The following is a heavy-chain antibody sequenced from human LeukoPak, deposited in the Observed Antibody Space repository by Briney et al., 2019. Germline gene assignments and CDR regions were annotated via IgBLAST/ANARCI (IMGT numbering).Heavy chain of an antibody. Sequence: SQTLSLTCTVSGGSISSGNYYWSWIRQPAGKGLEWIGRIYTSGSTNYNPSLNSRVTISVDTSKNQFSLKLSSVTAADTAVYYCARAATDYDFWSGYQNWFDPWGQGTLVTVSS. V-gene: IGHV4-61*02. CDR1: GGSISSGNYY. D-gene: IGHD3-3*01. CDR3: ARAATDYDFWSGYQNWFDP. J-gene: IGHJ5*02. CDR2: IYTSGST.